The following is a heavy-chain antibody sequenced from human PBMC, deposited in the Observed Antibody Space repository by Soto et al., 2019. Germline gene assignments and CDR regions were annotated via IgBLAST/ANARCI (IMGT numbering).Heavy chain of an antibody. CDR1: GYTFTSYG. J-gene: IGHJ5*02. CDR3: ARDWAKKSTVIPAAIPNWFDP. CDR2: ISAYNGNT. V-gene: IGHV1-18*01. D-gene: IGHD2-2*01. Sequence: ASVKVSCKASGYTFTSYGISWVRQAPGQGLEWMGWISAYNGNTNYAQKLQGRVTMTTDTSTSTAYMELRSLRSDDTAVYYCARDWAKKSTVIPAAIPNWFDPWGQGTLVTVSS.